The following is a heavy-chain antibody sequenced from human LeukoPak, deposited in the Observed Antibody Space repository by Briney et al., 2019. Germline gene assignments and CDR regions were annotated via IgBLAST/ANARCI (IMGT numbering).Heavy chain of an antibody. D-gene: IGHD1-26*01. J-gene: IGHJ3*02. CDR2: ISGSGART. V-gene: IGHV3-23*01. CDR1: GFTFSSYE. Sequence: GGSLRLSCAASGFTFSSYEMNWVRQAPGKGLEWVSGISGSGARTYYADPVKGRFTISRDNSKNTLYLQMNSLRAEDTAVYYCARNSGSYRAFDIWGQGTMVTVSS. CDR3: ARNSGSYRAFDI.